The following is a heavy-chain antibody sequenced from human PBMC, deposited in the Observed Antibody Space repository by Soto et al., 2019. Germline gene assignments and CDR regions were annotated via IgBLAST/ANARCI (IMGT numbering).Heavy chain of an antibody. J-gene: IGHJ3*02. CDR3: ARVERGTATTVVDAFDI. CDR2: MSHSGGT. V-gene: IGHV4-34*01. CDR1: GGSFSGYY. Sequence: SETLSLTCAVYGGSFSGYYWSWIRQPPGKGLEWIGEMSHSGGTHFNPSLKSRVIISVDTSKNQFSLKMSSVTAADTALYYCARVERGTATTVVDAFDIWGPGTMVTVSS. D-gene: IGHD1-1*01.